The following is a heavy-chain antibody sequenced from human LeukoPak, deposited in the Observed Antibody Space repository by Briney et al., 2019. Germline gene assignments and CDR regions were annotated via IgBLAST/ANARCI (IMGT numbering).Heavy chain of an antibody. CDR1: GGSISSGGYS. D-gene: IGHD3-22*01. J-gene: IGHJ4*02. V-gene: IGHV4-30-2*01. Sequence: SETLSLTCAVSGGSISSGGYSWSWIRQPPGKGLEWIGYIYHSGSTYYNPSLKSRVTISVDRSKNQFSLKLSSVTAADTAVYYCASVYGSSGYYPFWGQGTLVTVSS. CDR3: ASVYGSSGYYPF. CDR2: IYHSGST.